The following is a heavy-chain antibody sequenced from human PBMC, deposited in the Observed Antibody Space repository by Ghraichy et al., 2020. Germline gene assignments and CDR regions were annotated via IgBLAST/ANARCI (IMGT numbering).Heavy chain of an antibody. CDR3: ARSDSSWYPLDY. J-gene: IGHJ4*02. D-gene: IGHD6-13*01. CDR1: GFTFSSYD. V-gene: IGHV3-13*01. Sequence: WGSLRLSCAASGFTFSSYDMHWVRQATGKGLEWVSAIGTAGDTYYPGSVKGRFTISRENAKNSLYLQMNSLRAGDTAVYYCARSDSSWYPLDYWGQGTLVTVSS. CDR2: IGTAGDT.